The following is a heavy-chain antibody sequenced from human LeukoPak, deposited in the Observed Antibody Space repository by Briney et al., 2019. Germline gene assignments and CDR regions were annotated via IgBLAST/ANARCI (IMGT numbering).Heavy chain of an antibody. J-gene: IGHJ4*02. Sequence: GGSLRLSCAASGFTFISYGMHWVRQAPGKGLEWVAFIRYDGSNKYYADSVRGRFTMSRDNSKNTVYLQMNSLRVDDTAVYYCARRDIVVVVSASDYWGQGTLVTVSS. CDR2: IRYDGSNK. D-gene: IGHD2-15*01. V-gene: IGHV3-30*02. CDR3: ARRDIVVVVSASDY. CDR1: GFTFISYG.